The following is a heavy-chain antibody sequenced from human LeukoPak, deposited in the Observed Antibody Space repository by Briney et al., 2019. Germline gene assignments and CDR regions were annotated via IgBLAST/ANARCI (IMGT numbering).Heavy chain of an antibody. Sequence: PGGSLRLSCTVSGFTVSTNSMSWVRQAPGKVLEWVSFIYSDNTHYSDSVKGRFTISRDNSKNTLYLQMNSPRAEDTAVYYCARRAGAYSHPYDYWGQGTLVTVSS. D-gene: IGHD4/OR15-4a*01. J-gene: IGHJ4*02. CDR1: GFTVSTNS. CDR2: IYSDNT. V-gene: IGHV3-53*01. CDR3: ARRAGAYSHPYDY.